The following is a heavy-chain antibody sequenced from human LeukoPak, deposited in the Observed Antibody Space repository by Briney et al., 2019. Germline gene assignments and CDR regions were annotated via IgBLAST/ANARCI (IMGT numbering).Heavy chain of an antibody. J-gene: IGHJ4*02. D-gene: IGHD1-26*01. CDR1: GFTSSSYA. CDR2: ISGSGGST. V-gene: IGHV3-23*01. CDR3: AKNGEWELLCY. Sequence: GGSLRLSCAASGFTSSSYAMSWVRQAPGKGLEWVSAISGSGGSTYYADSVKGRFTISRDNSKNTLYLQMNSLRAEDTAVYYCAKNGEWELLCYWGQGTLVTVSS.